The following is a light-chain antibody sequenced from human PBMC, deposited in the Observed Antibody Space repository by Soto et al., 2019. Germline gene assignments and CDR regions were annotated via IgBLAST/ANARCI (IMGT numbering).Light chain of an antibody. V-gene: IGKV1-5*01. CDR2: DAS. Sequence: DIQMTQSPSTLSASAGDRVTITCRASQSISSWLAWYQQKPGKAPKLLIYDASSLESGVPSSFSGSGSGTEFTPTISSLQPDDSATYYCQQYNSYSGALTFGGGTKVEIK. J-gene: IGKJ4*01. CDR1: QSISSW. CDR3: QQYNSYSGALT.